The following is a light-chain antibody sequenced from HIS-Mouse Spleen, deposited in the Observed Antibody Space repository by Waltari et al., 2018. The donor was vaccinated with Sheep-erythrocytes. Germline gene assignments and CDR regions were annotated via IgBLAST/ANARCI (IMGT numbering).Light chain of an antibody. V-gene: IGKV1D-8*02. J-gene: IGKJ3*01. CDR2: AAS. CDR3: QQYYSFPFT. Sequence: AIWMTQSPSLLSASTGDRVTISCRTSQGISSYLAWYQQKPGKAPELLFYAASTLQSGVPSRFSGSGSGTDFTLSISCLQSEDFATDYCQQYYSFPFTFGPGTKVDIK. CDR1: QGISSY.